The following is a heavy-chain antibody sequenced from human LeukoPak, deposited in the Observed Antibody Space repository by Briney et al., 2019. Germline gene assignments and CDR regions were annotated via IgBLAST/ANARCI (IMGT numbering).Heavy chain of an antibody. CDR2: IYHSGST. CDR3: ARSVGDYYYGMDV. J-gene: IGHJ6*02. CDR1: GGSISSGGYS. D-gene: IGHD4-17*01. V-gene: IGHV4-30-2*01. Sequence: TSETLSLTCAVSGGSISSGGYSWSWIRQPPGKGLEWIGYIYHSGSTYYNPSLKSRVTISVDRSKNQFSLKLSSVTAADTAVYYCARSVGDYYYGMDVWGQGTTVTVSS.